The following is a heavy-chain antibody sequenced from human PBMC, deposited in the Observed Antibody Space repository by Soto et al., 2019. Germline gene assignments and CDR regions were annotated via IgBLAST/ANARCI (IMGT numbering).Heavy chain of an antibody. Sequence: GGSLRLSCSASGFTFISYDRHWRRQATGKGLEWVSAIGTAGDTYYPGSVKGRFTISRENAKNSLYLQMNSLRAGDTAVYYCARDVRAGYCSGGSCPGGGMDVWGQGTTVTVSS. CDR3: ARDVRAGYCSGGSCPGGGMDV. D-gene: IGHD2-15*01. J-gene: IGHJ6*02. CDR1: GFTFISYD. V-gene: IGHV3-13*01. CDR2: IGTAGDT.